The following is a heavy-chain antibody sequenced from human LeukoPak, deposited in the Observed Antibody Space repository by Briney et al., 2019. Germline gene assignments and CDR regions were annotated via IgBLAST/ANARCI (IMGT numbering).Heavy chain of an antibody. CDR2: INSDGSST. J-gene: IGHJ4*02. Sequence: GGSLRLSCAASGFTFSSYWMHWVRQAPGKGLVWVSRINSDGSSTSYADSVKGRFTISRDNAKNTLYLQMNSLRAEDTAVYYCARDRPYYGSGSPMHYWGQGTLVTVSS. CDR1: GFTFSSYW. CDR3: ARDRPYYGSGSPMHY. V-gene: IGHV3-74*01. D-gene: IGHD3-10*01.